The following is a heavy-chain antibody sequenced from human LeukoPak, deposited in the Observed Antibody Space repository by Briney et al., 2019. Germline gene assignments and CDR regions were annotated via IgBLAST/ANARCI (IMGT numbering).Heavy chain of an antibody. D-gene: IGHD5-18*01. J-gene: IGHJ2*01. V-gene: IGHV4-61*02. CDR3: AGQCRGYSYGYPGWYFDL. CDR2: IYTSGST. CDR1: GGSISSGSYY. Sequence: SQTLSLTCTVSGGSISSGSYYWSWNRQPAGKGLEWIGRIYTSGSTNYNPSLKSRVTISVDTSKNQFSLKLSSVTAADTAVYYCAGQCRGYSYGYPGWYFDLWGRGTLVTVSS.